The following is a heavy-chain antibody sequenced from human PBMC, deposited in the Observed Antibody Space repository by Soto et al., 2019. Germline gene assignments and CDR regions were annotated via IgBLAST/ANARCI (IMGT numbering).Heavy chain of an antibody. Sequence: GGSLRLSCAASGFNFNHYTMSWVRQVPGKGLVWVSRINGDGSAAYYADSVKGRFTISRDNAKNTLYLQMNSLRVEDTAVYYCARDPLYYGSGLDYWGQGTPVTVSS. D-gene: IGHD3-10*01. CDR2: INGDGSAA. J-gene: IGHJ4*02. V-gene: IGHV3-74*01. CDR3: ARDPLYYGSGLDY. CDR1: GFNFNHYT.